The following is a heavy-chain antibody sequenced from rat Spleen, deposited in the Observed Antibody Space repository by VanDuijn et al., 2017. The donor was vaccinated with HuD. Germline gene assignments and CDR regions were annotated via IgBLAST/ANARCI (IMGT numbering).Heavy chain of an antibody. CDR2: MWSEGHT. CDR3: ARADRETYAHFDY. Sequence: VQLQESGPGLVKPSQSLSLTCSVTVYSITSSYRWSWIRKFPGNKLEWMGVMWSEGHTSYNSALKSRLSISRDTSKSQVLLKMNSLQTEDTATYYCARADRETYAHFDYWGQGVMVTVSS. D-gene: IGHD1-6*01. CDR1: VYSITSSY. V-gene: IGHV2-32*01. J-gene: IGHJ2*01.